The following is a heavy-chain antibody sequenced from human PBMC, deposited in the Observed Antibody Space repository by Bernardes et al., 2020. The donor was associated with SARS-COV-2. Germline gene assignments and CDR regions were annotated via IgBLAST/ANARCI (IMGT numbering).Heavy chain of an antibody. CDR2: INAGNGNT. V-gene: IGHV1-3*01. D-gene: IGHD6-13*01. CDR3: ARDQGIAAAGDY. CDR1: GYTFTSYA. Sequence: ASVKASCKASGYTFTSYAMHWVRQAPGQRLEWMGWINAGNGNTKYSQKFQGRVTITRDTSASTAYMELSSLRSEDTAVYYCARDQGIAAAGDYWGQGTLVTVSS. J-gene: IGHJ4*02.